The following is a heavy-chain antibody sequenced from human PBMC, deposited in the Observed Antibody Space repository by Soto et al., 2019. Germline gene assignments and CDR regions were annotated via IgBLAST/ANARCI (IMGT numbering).Heavy chain of an antibody. V-gene: IGHV1-69*01. D-gene: IGHD6-13*01. J-gene: IGHJ1*01. Sequence: QVQLVQWGAEVKKPGSSVKVSCKASGGTFSNVAIRWVRQAPGQGLEWMGGFIPIFGTLNYAQRFQGRLTISADESTRTAYMELSRLRSEDTAVYSCSRFEQLVLRWGQGTLVTVSS. CDR1: GGTFSNVA. CDR2: FIPIFGTL. CDR3: SRFEQLVLR.